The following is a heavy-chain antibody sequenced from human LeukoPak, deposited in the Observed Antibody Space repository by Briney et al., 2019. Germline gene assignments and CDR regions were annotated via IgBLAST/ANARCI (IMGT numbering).Heavy chain of an antibody. CDR1: GLTFNEYA. D-gene: IGHD6-19*01. J-gene: IGHJ4*02. CDR2: IGASGATT. V-gene: IGHV3-23*01. Sequence: GGSLRLSCAVSGLTFNEYAMNWVRQGPGKGLEWVSGIGASGATTYCADSVKGRFTISRDNSKNTLFLQLKSLRADDTGVYFCAKDLEAVAGTIVNDYWGQGTPVTVSS. CDR3: AKDLEAVAGTIVNDY.